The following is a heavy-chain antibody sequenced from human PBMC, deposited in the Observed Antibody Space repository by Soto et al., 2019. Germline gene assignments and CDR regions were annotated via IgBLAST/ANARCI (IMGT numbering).Heavy chain of an antibody. J-gene: IGHJ4*02. CDR2: ISGSGGST. V-gene: IGHV3-23*01. CDR3: AKTSGWPYYFDF. CDR1: GFTFSNYA. Sequence: GGSLRLSCVASGFTFSNYAVSWVRQAPGKGLECVSSISGSGGSTYYADSVKGRFTISRDNSKNTLFLQMNSLRAEDTAVYYCAKTSGWPYYFDFWGQGTLVTVSS. D-gene: IGHD6-19*01.